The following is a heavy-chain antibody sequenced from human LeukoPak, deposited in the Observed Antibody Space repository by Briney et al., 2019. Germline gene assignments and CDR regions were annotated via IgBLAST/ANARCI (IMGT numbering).Heavy chain of an antibody. V-gene: IGHV3-53*01. D-gene: IGHD6-13*01. CDR3: AASTIAAAGVLFDY. Sequence: GGSLRLCCAASGFSVSSNYMTWVRQAPGKGLEWVSVIYSGGATNYADAVKGRFTISRDTSKNTLYLQMNSLRAEDTAVYYCAASTIAAAGVLFDYWGQGTLVTVSS. CDR2: IYSGGAT. CDR1: GFSVSSNY. J-gene: IGHJ4*02.